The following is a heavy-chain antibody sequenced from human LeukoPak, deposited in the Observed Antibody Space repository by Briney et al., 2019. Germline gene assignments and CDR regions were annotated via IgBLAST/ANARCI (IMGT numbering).Heavy chain of an antibody. Sequence: GGSLRLSCAASGFTFSSYSMNWVRQAPGKGLEWVSSISTSSIYIYYTDSVKGRFTISRDNAKNSLYLQMNSLRAEDTAVYYCARDLGSYGPSEHWGQGTLVTVSS. CDR2: ISTSSIYI. CDR3: ARDLGSYGPSEH. CDR1: GFTFSSYS. V-gene: IGHV3-21*01. D-gene: IGHD3-10*01. J-gene: IGHJ4*02.